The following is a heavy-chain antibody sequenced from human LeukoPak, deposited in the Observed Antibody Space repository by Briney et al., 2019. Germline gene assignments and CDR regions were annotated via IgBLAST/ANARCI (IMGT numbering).Heavy chain of an antibody. Sequence: ASVKVSCKASGGTFSSYAINWVRQAPGQGLKWMGRIIPIFATPNYAQQFQDRVMITTDGSMSTAYMELSNLRSEDTAIYYCATLGTSVDFWGQGTLVTVSS. CDR2: IIPIFATP. CDR3: ATLGTSVDF. CDR1: GGTFSSYA. J-gene: IGHJ4*02. V-gene: IGHV1-69*05. D-gene: IGHD7-27*01.